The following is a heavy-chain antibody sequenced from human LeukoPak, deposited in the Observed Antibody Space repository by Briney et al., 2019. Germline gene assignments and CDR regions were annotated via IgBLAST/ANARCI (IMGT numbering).Heavy chain of an antibody. D-gene: IGHD6-13*01. CDR2: INHSGST. J-gene: IGHJ4*02. V-gene: IGHV4-34*01. CDR3: ARVASSSWYYFDY. Sequence: SETLSLTCAVYGGSFSGYYWSWIRQPPGKGLEWIGEINHSGSTNYNPSLKSRVTISVDTSKNQFSLKLSSVTAADTAVYYCARVASSSWYYFDYWGQGTLVTVSS. CDR1: GGSFSGYY.